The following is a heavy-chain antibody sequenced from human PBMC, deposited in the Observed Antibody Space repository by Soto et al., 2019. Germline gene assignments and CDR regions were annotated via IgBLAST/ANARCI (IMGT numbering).Heavy chain of an antibody. Sequence: GGSLRLSCAASGFTVSSNYMSWVRQAPWKGLEWVSVIYSGGSTYYADSVKGRFTISRDNSKNTLYLQMNSLRAEDTAVYYCARDRLVVITGAFYYYGMDVWGQGTTVTVSS. V-gene: IGHV3-53*01. CDR1: GFTVSSNY. J-gene: IGHJ6*02. CDR3: ARDRLVVITGAFYYYGMDV. D-gene: IGHD3-22*01. CDR2: IYSGGST.